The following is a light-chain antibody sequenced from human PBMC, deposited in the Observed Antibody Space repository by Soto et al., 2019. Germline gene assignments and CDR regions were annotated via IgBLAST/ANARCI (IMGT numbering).Light chain of an antibody. Sequence: EIVLTQSPGTLSLSPGERATLSCRASQSVTSSLAWYQQKPGQPPRLLFYGASSRAPGIPGRFSGSGSGTDFTLTISRLEPEDFAVYFCQQYGGSPRTFGQGTKVDIK. V-gene: IGKV3-20*01. CDR3: QQYGGSPRT. J-gene: IGKJ1*01. CDR2: GAS. CDR1: QSVTSS.